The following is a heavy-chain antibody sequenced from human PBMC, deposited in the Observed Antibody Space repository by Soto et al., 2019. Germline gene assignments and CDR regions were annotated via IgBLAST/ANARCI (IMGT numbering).Heavy chain of an antibody. CDR1: GFTFSSYE. D-gene: IGHD3-16*01. CDR3: ARALNTQVGGLDV. V-gene: IGHV3-48*03. CDR2: ISSSGSTI. J-gene: IGHJ6*02. Sequence: GGSLRLSCAASGFTFSSYEMNWVRQAPGKGLEWVSYISSSGSTIYYADSVKGRFTISRDNAKNSLYLQMNSLRAEDTAVYYCARALNTQVGGLDVWGQGTTVTVYS.